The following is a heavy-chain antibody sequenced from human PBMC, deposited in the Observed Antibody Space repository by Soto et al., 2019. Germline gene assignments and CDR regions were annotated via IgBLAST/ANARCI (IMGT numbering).Heavy chain of an antibody. D-gene: IGHD2-8*02. Sequence: PSETLSLTCAVSGDSISSTFWWTWFRQPPGKGLEWIGEINHSGSTNYNPSLKSRVTISVDTSKNQFSLKLTSVTAADTAVYYCARDKITGLFDYWGQGTLVTVS. J-gene: IGHJ4*02. V-gene: IGHV4-4*02. CDR1: GDSISSTFW. CDR2: INHSGST. CDR3: ARDKITGLFDY.